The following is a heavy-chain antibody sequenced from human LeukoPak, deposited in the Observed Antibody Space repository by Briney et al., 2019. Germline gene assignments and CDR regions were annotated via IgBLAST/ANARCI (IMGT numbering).Heavy chain of an antibody. D-gene: IGHD2-21*01. V-gene: IGHV3-7*01. CDR3: AIIGTPGETEYYRL. Sequence: GGSLRLSCAASGFTISSFWMSWVRQAPGKGPEWLATIRYDAGTRYYADSMRGRFTISRDNAQNSLYLQINSLRAEDTAIYYCAIIGTPGETEYYRLWGQGARVTVSS. J-gene: IGHJ1*01. CDR2: IRYDAGTR. CDR1: GFTISSFW.